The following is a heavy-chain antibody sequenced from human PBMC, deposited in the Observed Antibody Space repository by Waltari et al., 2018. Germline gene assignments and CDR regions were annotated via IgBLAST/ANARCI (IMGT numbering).Heavy chain of an antibody. CDR1: GFTFNYYW. CDR2: IKGDGSMI. CDR3: WANDY. J-gene: IGHJ4*02. Sequence: EVQLVEAGGGLVQPGGSLRLSCAASGFTFNYYWVHWVRQAPGKGLEWLANIKGDGSMIYYSDSVRGRFTISRDNAKNSVFLQMNSLTAEDTAVYYCWANDYWGQGTLVTVSS. V-gene: IGHV3-7*01.